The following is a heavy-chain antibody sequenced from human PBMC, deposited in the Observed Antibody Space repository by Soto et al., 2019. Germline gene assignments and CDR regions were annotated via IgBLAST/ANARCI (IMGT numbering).Heavy chain of an antibody. CDR2: ISYSGST. D-gene: IGHD3-16*01. Sequence: SETLSLTXTVSGGSMSSHYWTWLRQPPGKGLEWIGYISYSGSTYYNPSLKSRVTISADTSRNQFSLKLSSVIAADTAVYYCARADPDASVGYWGQGTLVTVSS. CDR3: ARADPDASVGY. V-gene: IGHV4-59*11. CDR1: GGSMSSHY. J-gene: IGHJ4*02.